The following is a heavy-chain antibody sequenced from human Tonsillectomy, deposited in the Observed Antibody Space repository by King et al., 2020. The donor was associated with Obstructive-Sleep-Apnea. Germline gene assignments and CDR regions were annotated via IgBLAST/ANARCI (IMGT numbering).Heavy chain of an antibody. CDR3: ARDRVLCSSTSGYNSGRCGY. D-gene: IGHD2-2*01. V-gene: IGHV1-18*04. CDR2: ISAYNGNT. Sequence: QLVQSGAEVKKPGASVKVSCKASGYTFTSYGISWVRQAPGQGLEWMGWISAYNGNTNYAQKLQGRVTMTTDTSTSTAYMELRSLRSDDTAVYYCARDRVLCSSTSGYNSGRCGYWGQGTLVTVSS. J-gene: IGHJ4*02. CDR1: GYTFTSYG.